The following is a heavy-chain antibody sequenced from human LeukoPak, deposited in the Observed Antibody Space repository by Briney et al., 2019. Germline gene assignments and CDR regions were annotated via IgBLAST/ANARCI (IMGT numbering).Heavy chain of an antibody. D-gene: IGHD6-19*01. CDR3: ARKQWVMYYFDS. V-gene: IGHV4-39*01. CDR1: GGSISISNYY. J-gene: IGHJ4*02. CDR2: FYYSGST. Sequence: SETLSLTCTVSGGSISISNYYWGWLRQPPGKGLVWIGSFYYSGSTYYNPSLKSRVTISVDTSKSQFSLKLSSVTAADTAVYYCARKQWVMYYFDSWGQGTLVTVSS.